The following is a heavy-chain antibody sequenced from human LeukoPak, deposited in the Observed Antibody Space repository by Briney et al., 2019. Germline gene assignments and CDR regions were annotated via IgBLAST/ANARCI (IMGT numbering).Heavy chain of an antibody. CDR3: ARQLPNWFDP. CDR2: IYTSGST. Sequence: SQTLSLTCAVSGGSISSGGYSWSWIRQPPGKGLEWNGRIYTSGSTNYNPSLKSRVTMSVDTSKNQFSLKLSSVTAADTAVYYCARQLPNWFDPWGQGTLVTVSS. CDR1: GGSISSGGYS. J-gene: IGHJ5*02. D-gene: IGHD1-7*01. V-gene: IGHV4-61*02.